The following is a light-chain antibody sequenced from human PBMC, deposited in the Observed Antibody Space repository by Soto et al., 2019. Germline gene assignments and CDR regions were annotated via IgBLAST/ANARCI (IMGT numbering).Light chain of an antibody. CDR3: GSWDSSLSAYV. V-gene: IGLV1-51*01. Sequence: HCVRAQPASVAAAPVHKVTISCSGSSSNIGGNSVSWYQQLPGTAPKLLIYDDNKRPSGIPDRFSGSKSGTSATLGITGFQTGDEADYYCGSWDSSLSAYVFGTGTKV. CDR1: SSNIGGNS. CDR2: DDN. J-gene: IGLJ1*01.